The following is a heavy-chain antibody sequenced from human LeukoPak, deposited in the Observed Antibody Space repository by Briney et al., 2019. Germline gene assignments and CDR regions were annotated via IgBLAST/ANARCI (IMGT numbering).Heavy chain of an antibody. CDR1: GGSISSYY. CDR3: ARGGTIFGVVTSFDY. V-gene: IGHV4-59*01. D-gene: IGHD3-3*01. CDR2: IYYSGST. J-gene: IGHJ4*02. Sequence: SETLSLTCTVSGGSISSYYWSWIRQPPGKGLEWIGYIYYSGSTNYTPSLKSRVTISVDTSKNQFSLKLSSVTAADTAVYYCARGGTIFGVVTSFDYWGQGTLVTVSS.